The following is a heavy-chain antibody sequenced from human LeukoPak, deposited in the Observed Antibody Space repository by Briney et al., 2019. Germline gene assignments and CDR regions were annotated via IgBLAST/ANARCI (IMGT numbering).Heavy chain of an antibody. J-gene: IGHJ4*02. CDR1: GGSISSGSYY. CDR3: ARGSRQLAQYGAYYFDY. CDR2: IYTSGST. D-gene: IGHD6-6*01. V-gene: IGHV4-61*02. Sequence: PSQTLSLTCTVSGGSISSGSYYWSWIRQPAGKGLEWIGRIYTSGSTNYNPSLKSRVTISVDTSKNQFSLKLSSVTAADTAVYYCARGSRQLAQYGAYYFDYWGQGTLVTVSS.